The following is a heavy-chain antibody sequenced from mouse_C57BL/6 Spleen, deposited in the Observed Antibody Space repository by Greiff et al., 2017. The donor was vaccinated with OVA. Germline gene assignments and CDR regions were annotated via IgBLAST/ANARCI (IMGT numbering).Heavy chain of an antibody. CDR3: TRGLYYAMDT. J-gene: IGHJ4*01. CDR2: ISSGGDYI. Sequence: EVKLEESGEGLVKPGGSLKLSCAASGFTFSSYAMSWVRQTPEKRLEWVAYISSGGDYIYYADTVKGRFTISRDNARNTLYLQMSSLKSEDTAMYYCTRGLYYAMDTGVKEPQSPSPQ. CDR1: GFTFSSYA. V-gene: IGHV5-9-1*02.